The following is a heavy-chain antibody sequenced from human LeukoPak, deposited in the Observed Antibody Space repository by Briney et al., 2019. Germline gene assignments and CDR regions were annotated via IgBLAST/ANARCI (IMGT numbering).Heavy chain of an antibody. D-gene: IGHD6-19*01. CDR3: ARGEGGWYHFDY. CDR1: GYTFTGYY. J-gene: IGHJ4*02. V-gene: IGHV1-2*02. CDR2: INPNSGGK. Sequence: GASVKVSCKASGYTFTGYYMHWVRQAPGQGLEWMGWINPNSGGKNYAQKFQGRVTMTRDTSISTAYMELSRLRSDDTAVYYCARGEGGWYHFDYWGQGTLVTVSS.